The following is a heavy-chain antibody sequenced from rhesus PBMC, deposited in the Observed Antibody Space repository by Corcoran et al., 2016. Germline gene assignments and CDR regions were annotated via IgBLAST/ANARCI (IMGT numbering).Heavy chain of an antibody. CDR1: GGSISSHY. V-gene: IGHV4-173*01. CDR2: ISASGGGA. J-gene: IGHJ5-1*01. CDR3: VSGGENRFDV. Sequence: QLQLQESGPGLVKPSETLSLTCAVSGGSISSHYWSWIRQPPGKGLEWIGRISASGGGADYNSSLRSRVSISADTTKIQFSLRLSSVTAADTAVYYCVSGGENRFDVWGPGVLVTVSS. D-gene: IGHD1-44*02.